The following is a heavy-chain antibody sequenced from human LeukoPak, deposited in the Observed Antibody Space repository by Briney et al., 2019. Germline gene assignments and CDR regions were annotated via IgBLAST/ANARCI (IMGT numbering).Heavy chain of an antibody. CDR2: ISYDGSNK. J-gene: IGHJ4*02. Sequence: GGSLRLSCAASGFTFSRYGMHWVRQAPGKGLEWVAVISYDGSNKYYADSVKGRFTISRDNSKNTLYLQMNSLRAEDTAVYYCARALIGYYFDYWGQGTLVTVSS. CDR3: ARALIGYYFDY. V-gene: IGHV3-30*03. D-gene: IGHD2-8*01. CDR1: GFTFSRYG.